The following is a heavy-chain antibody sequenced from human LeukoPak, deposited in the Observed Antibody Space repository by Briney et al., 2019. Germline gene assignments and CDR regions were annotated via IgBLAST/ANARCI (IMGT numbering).Heavy chain of an antibody. CDR3: ARYGDYGAFDI. Sequence: GGSLRLSCAASGFTFSNYSMNWVRQAPGKGLEWVSYISGSSSTRYYADSVKGRFTISRDNAKNSLYLQMNSLRAEDTSVYYCARYGDYGAFDIWGQGTMVTVSS. V-gene: IGHV3-48*01. CDR2: ISGSSSTR. CDR1: GFTFSNYS. J-gene: IGHJ3*02. D-gene: IGHD4-17*01.